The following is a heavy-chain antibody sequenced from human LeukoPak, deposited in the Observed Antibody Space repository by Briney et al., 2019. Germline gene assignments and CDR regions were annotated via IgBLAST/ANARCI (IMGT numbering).Heavy chain of an antibody. V-gene: IGHV3-23*01. Sequence: GGSLRLSCAASGFTFSSYAMSWVRQAPGKGLEWVSAIGGSGGSTYYADSVKGRFTISRDNSKNTLYLHMNSLRAEDTAVYYCAKDQSGYSYGDFDYWGQGTLVTVSS. CDR1: GFTFSSYA. CDR2: IGGSGGST. J-gene: IGHJ4*02. D-gene: IGHD5-18*01. CDR3: AKDQSGYSYGDFDY.